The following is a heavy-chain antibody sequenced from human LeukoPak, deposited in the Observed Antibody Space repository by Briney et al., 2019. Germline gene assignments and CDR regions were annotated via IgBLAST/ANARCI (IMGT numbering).Heavy chain of an antibody. CDR3: ARLAGTVDILTGYYVDEYFQH. CDR1: GYRLSSYC. V-gene: IGHV5-51*01. CDR2: IYPGDSDT. J-gene: IGHJ1*01. D-gene: IGHD3-9*01. Sequence: GESLKIACKGSGYRLSSYCIGWVRQMPGKGLEWMGIIYPGDSDTRYSPSFQGKVTISADKSISTVYLQWSSLKASDTAMYYCARLAGTVDILTGYYVDEYFQHWGQGALVTVSS.